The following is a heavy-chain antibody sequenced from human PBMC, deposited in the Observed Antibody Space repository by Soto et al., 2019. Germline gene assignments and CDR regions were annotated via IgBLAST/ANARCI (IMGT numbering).Heavy chain of an antibody. V-gene: IGHV4-30-2*01. CDR1: GGSISSGGYS. D-gene: IGHD3-22*01. CDR2: IYHSGST. Sequence: SETLSLTCAVSGGSISSGGYSWSWIRQPPGKGLEWIGYIYHSGSTYYNPSLKSRVTISVDRSKNQFSLKLSSVTAADTAVYYCARGGDYYYDSSGYDPPLSDYWGQGTLVTVSS. J-gene: IGHJ4*02. CDR3: ARGGDYYYDSSGYDPPLSDY.